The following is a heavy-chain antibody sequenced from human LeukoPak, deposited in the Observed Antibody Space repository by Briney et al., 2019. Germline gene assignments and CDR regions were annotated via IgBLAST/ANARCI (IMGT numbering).Heavy chain of an antibody. J-gene: IGHJ4*02. CDR1: GFTFTNSA. Sequence: SVKVSCKASGFTFTNSAMQWVRQARGQRLEWIGWIVVASGNTKYARKFQERVTITRDMSTSTAYMELSSLSPEDTAVYYCAAAPIEMQQRGFDYWGQGTLVTVSS. V-gene: IGHV1-58*02. D-gene: IGHD5-24*01. CDR2: IVVASGNT. CDR3: AAAPIEMQQRGFDY.